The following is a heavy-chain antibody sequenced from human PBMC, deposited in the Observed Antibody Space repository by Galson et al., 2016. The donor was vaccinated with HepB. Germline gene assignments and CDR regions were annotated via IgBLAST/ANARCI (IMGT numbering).Heavy chain of an antibody. Sequence: SLRLSCAASGFDFRSHGMHWVRQAPGKGLEWVANINEDGNVQQYVDSVEGRFTISRDNAKTLLFLQMNSLTVDDTAVYYCATDIWGPRVWGQGILVTVSS. V-gene: IGHV3-7*01. D-gene: IGHD7-27*01. J-gene: IGHJ4*02. CDR2: INEDGNVQ. CDR1: GFDFRSHG. CDR3: ATDIWGPRV.